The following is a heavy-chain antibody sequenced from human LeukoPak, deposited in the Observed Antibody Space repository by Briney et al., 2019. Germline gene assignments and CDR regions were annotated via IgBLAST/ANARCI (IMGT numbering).Heavy chain of an antibody. CDR1: GGSISSYY. V-gene: IGHV4-4*07. D-gene: IGHD5-18*01. CDR3: ACTRGYSYGNDAFDI. CDR2: IYTSGST. J-gene: IGHJ3*02. Sequence: SETLSLTCTVSGGSISSYYWSWIRQPAEKGLEWIGRIYTSGSTNYNPSLKSRVTMSVDTSKNQFSLKLSSVTAADTAVYYCACTRGYSYGNDAFDIWGQGTMVTVSS.